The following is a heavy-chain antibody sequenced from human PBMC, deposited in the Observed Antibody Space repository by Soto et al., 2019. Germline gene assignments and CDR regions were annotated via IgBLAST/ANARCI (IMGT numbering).Heavy chain of an antibody. V-gene: IGHV1-69*01. CDR1: GGTFSSYA. J-gene: IGHJ4*02. CDR3: ARALGKPNYDILTGPFDY. D-gene: IGHD3-9*01. CDR2: IIPIFGTA. Sequence: QVQLVQSGAEVKKPGSSXKVSCKASGGTFSSYAISWVRQAPGQGLEWMGGIIPIFGTANYAQKFQGRVTITADESTSTAYMELSSLRSEDTAVYYCARALGKPNYDILTGPFDYWGQGTLVTVSS.